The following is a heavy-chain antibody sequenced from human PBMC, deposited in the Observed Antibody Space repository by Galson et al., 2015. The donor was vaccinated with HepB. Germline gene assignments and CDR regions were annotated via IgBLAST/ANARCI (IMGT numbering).Heavy chain of an antibody. Sequence: SLRLSCAASGFTFSSYAMSWVRQAPGKGLEWVSTVSGSGGSTYYADSVKGRFTISRDNSKNTLYLQMNSLRAEDTAVYYCAKDYSTLVVATITLHYWGQGTLVTVSS. J-gene: IGHJ4*02. D-gene: IGHD5-12*01. CDR3: AKDYSTLVVATITLHY. V-gene: IGHV3-23*01. CDR1: GFTFSSYA. CDR2: VSGSGGST.